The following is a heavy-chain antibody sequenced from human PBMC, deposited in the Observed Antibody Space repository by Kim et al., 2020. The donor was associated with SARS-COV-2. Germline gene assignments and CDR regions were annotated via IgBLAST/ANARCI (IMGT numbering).Heavy chain of an antibody. Sequence: GGSLRLSCAASGFTFSSYGMHWVRQAPGKGLEWVAVISYDGSNKYYADSVKGRFTISRDNSKNTLYLQMNSLRAEDTAVYYCVCRDGYRDAFDIWGQGTMVTVSS. D-gene: IGHD5-12*01. V-gene: IGHV3-30*03. CDR3: VCRDGYRDAFDI. CDR1: GFTFSSYG. CDR2: ISYDGSNK. J-gene: IGHJ3*02.